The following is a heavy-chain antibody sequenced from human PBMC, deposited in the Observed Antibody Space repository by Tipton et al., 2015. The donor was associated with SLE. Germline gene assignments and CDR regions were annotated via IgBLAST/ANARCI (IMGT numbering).Heavy chain of an antibody. J-gene: IGHJ6*03. CDR3: ARRTPETRGYYYYMDV. CDR1: GYSFTRHD. CDR2: MNPNSANT. Sequence: VQSGAEVKKPGASVKVSCKASGYSFTRHDINWVRQATGQGLEWMGWMNPNSANTGYAQKFQGRVTMTRDTSISTAYMELTSLRSEDTAVYYCARRTPETRGYYYYMDVWGKGTTVTVSS. D-gene: IGHD1-14*01. V-gene: IGHV1-8*01.